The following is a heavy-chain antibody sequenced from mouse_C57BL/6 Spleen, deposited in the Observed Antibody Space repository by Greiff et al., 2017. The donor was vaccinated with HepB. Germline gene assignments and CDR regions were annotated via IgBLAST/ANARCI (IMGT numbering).Heavy chain of an antibody. Sequence: VQLQQSGAELVRPGASVTLSCKASGYTFTDYEMHWVKQTPVHGLEWIGAIDPETGGTAYNQKFKGKAILTADKSSSTAYMELRSLTSEDSAVYYCTRWGVYYYGSSWYFDVWGTGTTVTVSS. V-gene: IGHV1-15*01. CDR1: GYTFTDYE. J-gene: IGHJ1*03. CDR3: TRWGVYYYGSSWYFDV. D-gene: IGHD1-1*01. CDR2: IDPETGGT.